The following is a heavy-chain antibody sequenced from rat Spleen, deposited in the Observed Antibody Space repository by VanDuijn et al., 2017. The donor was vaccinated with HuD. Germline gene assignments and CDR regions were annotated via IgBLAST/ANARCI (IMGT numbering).Heavy chain of an antibody. CDR1: GFIFRNYD. V-gene: IGHV5-20*01. D-gene: IGHD3-6*01. J-gene: IGHJ2*01. CDR2: ISYDGGST. Sequence: EVRLVESGGGLVRPGGSLKVSCEASGFIFRNYDMVWVRQAPTKGLEWVASISYDGGSTYYPDSVQGRFTISRDIAESTLYLQMNSVRSEDTATYYCTKNWDYWGQGVMVTVSS. CDR3: TKNWDY.